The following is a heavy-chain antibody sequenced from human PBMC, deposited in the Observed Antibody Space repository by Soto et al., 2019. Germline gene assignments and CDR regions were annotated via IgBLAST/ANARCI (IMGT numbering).Heavy chain of an antibody. J-gene: IGHJ6*02. CDR3: AMVRVRNYYYGMDF. CDR1: GFTFSSYG. CDR2: ISYDGSNK. Sequence: GGSLRLSCAASGFTFSSYGMHWVRQAPGKGLEWVAVISYDGSNKYYADSVKGRFTISRDNSKNTLYLQMNSLRAEDTAVYYCAMVRVRNYYYGMDFWGQGISVTVAS. D-gene: IGHD1-1*01. V-gene: IGHV3-30*03.